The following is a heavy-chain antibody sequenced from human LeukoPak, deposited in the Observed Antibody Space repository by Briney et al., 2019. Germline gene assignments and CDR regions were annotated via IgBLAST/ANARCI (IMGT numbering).Heavy chain of an antibody. V-gene: IGHV1-3*01. J-gene: IGHJ4*02. CDR1: GYTFTSYG. CDR2: INAGNGNT. CDR3: AREHDTLTGMSFDY. Sequence: ASVKVSCKASGYTFTSYGISWVRQAPGQGLEWRGWINAGNGNTKYSQKFQGRVTISRDTSASTVYMELSSLRSEDTAVYYCAREHDTLTGMSFDYWGQGTLVTVSS. D-gene: IGHD3-9*01.